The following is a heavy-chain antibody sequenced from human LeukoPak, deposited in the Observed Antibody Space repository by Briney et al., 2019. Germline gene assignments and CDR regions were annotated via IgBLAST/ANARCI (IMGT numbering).Heavy chain of an antibody. CDR1: GGSSSGYY. J-gene: IGHJ4*02. CDR2: INHSGST. Sequence: PSETLSLTCAVYGGSSSGYYWSWVRQPPGKGLEWIGEINHSGSTNYNPSLKSRVTISVDTSKNQFSLKLSSVTAADTAVYFCARGYESSGYFNWGQGTLVTVSS. V-gene: IGHV4-34*01. D-gene: IGHD3-22*01. CDR3: ARGYESSGYFN.